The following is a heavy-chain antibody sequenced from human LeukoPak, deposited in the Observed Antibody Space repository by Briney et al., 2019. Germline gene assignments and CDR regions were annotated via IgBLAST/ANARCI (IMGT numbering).Heavy chain of an antibody. V-gene: IGHV3-23*01. CDR1: AFAFISYA. CDR2: ISGSGSST. CDR3: AKNGLGQVLADGFDI. D-gene: IGHD7-27*01. Sequence: GGSLRQTCAGSAFAFISYAMSWVRQAPGKGLEWVSGISGSGSSTYYADSVKGRFTISRDNSKNTLYVQMNSLRAEDTAVYYCAKNGLGQVLADGFDICGRATMVTVSS. J-gene: IGHJ3*02.